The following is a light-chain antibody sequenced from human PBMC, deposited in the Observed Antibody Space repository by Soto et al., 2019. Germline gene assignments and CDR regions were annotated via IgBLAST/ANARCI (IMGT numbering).Light chain of an antibody. CDR1: QSINSN. CDR3: QQSYSTPYT. V-gene: IGKV1-39*01. J-gene: IGKJ2*01. CDR2: AAS. Sequence: DIQMTQSPSPLSTSVGDRVTITCRASQSINSNLNWYQQKLGKAPELLIYAASSLQSGVPSRFGGSGSGTDLTLTSSSLQSEDFATYYCQQSYSTPYTFGQGTKVEI.